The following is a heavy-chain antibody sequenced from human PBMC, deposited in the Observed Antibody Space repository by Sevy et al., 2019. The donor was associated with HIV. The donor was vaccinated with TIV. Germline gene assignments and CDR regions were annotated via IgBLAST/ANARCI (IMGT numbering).Heavy chain of an antibody. Sequence: GGSLRLSCAASGFNVSSNYMNWVRQAPGKGLEWVSVIYSGTNTYYADSVKGRFTISRDTSKNTLYLQMNSLRAEDTAVYYCAKVLARGVAVAGSAWGMDVWGQGTTVTVSS. CDR2: IYSGTNT. D-gene: IGHD6-19*01. CDR3: AKVLARGVAVAGSAWGMDV. J-gene: IGHJ6*02. V-gene: IGHV3-53*01. CDR1: GFNVSSNY.